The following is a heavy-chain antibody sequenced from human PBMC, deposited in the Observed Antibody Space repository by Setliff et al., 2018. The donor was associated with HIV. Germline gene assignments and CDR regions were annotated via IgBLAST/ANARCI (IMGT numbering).Heavy chain of an antibody. CDR1: GSTFSNYA. V-gene: IGHV3-30-3*01. Sequence: GGSLRLSCAASGSTFSNYAMHWVRQAPGKGLEWVAVISYDGSNKYHADSVKGRFTISRDDSKNTLYLQMNSLRAEDAAVYYCAREMEIWFGELFYYYGMDVWGQGTTVTVSS. J-gene: IGHJ6*02. D-gene: IGHD3-10*01. CDR3: AREMEIWFGELFYYYGMDV. CDR2: ISYDGSNK.